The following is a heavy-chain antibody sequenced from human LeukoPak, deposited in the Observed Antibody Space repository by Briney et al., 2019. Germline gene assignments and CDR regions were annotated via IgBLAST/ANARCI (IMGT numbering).Heavy chain of an antibody. CDR3: AKTTPDIVVVVAAIPTYYYYYGMDV. CDR1: GFTFDDYA. Sequence: GRSLRLSCAASGFTFDDYAMHWVRQAPGKGLEWVSGISWNSGSIGYADSVKGRFTISRDNAKNSLYLQMNSLRAEDTAVYYCAKTTPDIVVVVAAIPTYYYYYGMDVWGQGTTVTVSS. CDR2: ISWNSGSI. J-gene: IGHJ6*02. V-gene: IGHV3-9*01. D-gene: IGHD2-15*01.